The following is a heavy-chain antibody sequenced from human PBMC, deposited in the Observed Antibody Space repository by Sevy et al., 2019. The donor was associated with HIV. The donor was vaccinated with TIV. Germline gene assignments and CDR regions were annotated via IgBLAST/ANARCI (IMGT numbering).Heavy chain of an antibody. Sequence: SETLSLTCTVSGGSISSGGYYWSWIRQHPGKGLEWIGYIYYSWGTYYNPSLESRVTISVDTSKNQFSLKLTSVTAADTAVYYCATDQSYGDYDAFDIWGQGTVVTVSS. V-gene: IGHV4-31*03. J-gene: IGHJ3*02. CDR2: IYYSWGT. D-gene: IGHD4-17*01. CDR3: ATDQSYGDYDAFDI. CDR1: GGSISSGGYY.